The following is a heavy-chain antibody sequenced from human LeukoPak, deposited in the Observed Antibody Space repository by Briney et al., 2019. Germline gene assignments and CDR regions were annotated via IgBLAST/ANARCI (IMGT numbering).Heavy chain of an antibody. V-gene: IGHV1-2*02. CDR3: ATTYYYDSSGYYLGQRFDY. J-gene: IGHJ4*02. CDR1: GYTFTGYY. D-gene: IGHD3-22*01. CDR2: INPNSGGT. Sequence: AASVKVSCKASGYTFTGYYMHWVRQAPGQGLERMGWINPNSGGTNYAQKFQGRVTMTRDTSISTAYMELSRLRSDDTAVYYCATTYYYDSSGYYLGQRFDYWGQGTLVTVSS.